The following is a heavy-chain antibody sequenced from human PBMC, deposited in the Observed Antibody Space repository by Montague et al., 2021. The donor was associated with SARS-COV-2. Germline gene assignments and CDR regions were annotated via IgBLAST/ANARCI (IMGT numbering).Heavy chain of an antibody. CDR3: AREIGTSGWAGFFDF. Sequence: SLRLSCAASGFTFTTYVYHWVRQAPGGGLEWVALFPSDGGHTQYADSVRGRFTIYRDTSISTLYLQMDSLRPDDTAVYFCAREIGTSGWAGFFDFRGQGTLVTVPP. D-gene: IGHD6-19*01. V-gene: IGHV3-30-3*01. CDR2: FPSDGGHT. CDR1: GFTFTTYV. J-gene: IGHJ4*02.